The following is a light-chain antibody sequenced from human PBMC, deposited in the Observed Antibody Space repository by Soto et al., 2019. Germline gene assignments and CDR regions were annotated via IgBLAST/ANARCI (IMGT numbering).Light chain of an antibody. V-gene: IGKV3-20*01. Sequence: IVLTQSPVTLSLSPGERATLSCRASQSVSSRSLAWYQQKPGQAPRLLIYGASSRATGIRDRFSGSGSGTDFTLTISRLEPEDFAVYYCQQYGSSPPITFGQGTRLEI. J-gene: IGKJ5*01. CDR1: QSVSSRS. CDR2: GAS. CDR3: QQYGSSPPIT.